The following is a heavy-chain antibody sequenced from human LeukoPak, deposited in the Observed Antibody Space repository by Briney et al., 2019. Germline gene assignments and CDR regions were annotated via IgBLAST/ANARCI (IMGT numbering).Heavy chain of an antibody. D-gene: IGHD2-15*01. CDR1: GGSISSSNW. V-gene: IGHV4-4*02. Sequence: PSGTLSLTCAVSGGSISSSNWWSWVRQPPGKGLEWIGEIYHSGSTNYNPSLKSRVTISVDKSKNQFPLKLSSVTAADTAVYYCATQDIVVWAFDYWGQGTLVTVSS. J-gene: IGHJ4*02. CDR2: IYHSGST. CDR3: ATQDIVVWAFDY.